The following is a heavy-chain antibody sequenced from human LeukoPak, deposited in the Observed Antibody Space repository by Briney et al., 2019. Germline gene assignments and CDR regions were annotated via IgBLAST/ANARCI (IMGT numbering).Heavy chain of an antibody. CDR2: IYYSGST. Sequence: PSETLSLTCTVSGGSISSYYWSWIRQPPGKGLEWIGYIYYSGSTNYNPSLKSRVTISVDASKNQFSLKLSSVTAADTAVYHCASCSGLGYYFDYWGQGTLVTVSS. CDR3: ASCSGLGYYFDY. D-gene: IGHD6-19*01. V-gene: IGHV4-59*08. J-gene: IGHJ4*02. CDR1: GGSISSYY.